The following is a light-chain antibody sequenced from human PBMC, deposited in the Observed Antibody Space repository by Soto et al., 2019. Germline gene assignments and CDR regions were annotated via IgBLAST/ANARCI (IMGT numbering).Light chain of an antibody. V-gene: IGKV3-15*01. Sequence: EIVMTQSPATLSVSPGERATLSCRASQSVSTDLAWYQHKPGQAPRLLISGASNGATGIPPKFSGSGSGTEFTLTISSLQPEDFAIYYCQQSYSSPQTFGQGTRWIS. CDR2: GAS. CDR3: QQSYSSPQT. CDR1: QSVSTD. J-gene: IGKJ1*01.